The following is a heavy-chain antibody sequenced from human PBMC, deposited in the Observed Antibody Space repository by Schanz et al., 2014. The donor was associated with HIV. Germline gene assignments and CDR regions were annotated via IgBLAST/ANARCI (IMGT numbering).Heavy chain of an antibody. Sequence: QVQLVESGGGVVQPGRSLRLSCAVSGFIFSNYGMHWVRQAPGKGLEWVAVISYDGSDKYYADSVKGRFTIARDNSKNTLYLQMNSLRAEDTAVYYCARDVSHDSSGHYSDYYYGMDVWGQGTTVTVSS. CDR3: ARDVSHDSSGHYSDYYYGMDV. D-gene: IGHD3-22*01. V-gene: IGHV3-30*03. CDR1: GFIFSNYG. J-gene: IGHJ6*02. CDR2: ISYDGSDK.